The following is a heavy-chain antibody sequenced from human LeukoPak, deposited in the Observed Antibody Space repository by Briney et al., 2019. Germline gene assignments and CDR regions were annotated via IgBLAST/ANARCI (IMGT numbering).Heavy chain of an antibody. V-gene: IGHV1-58*02. J-gene: IGHJ5*02. CDR3: AAISGYSSGWYYSTPNWFDP. CDR1: GFTFTSSA. Sequence: SVKVSCKASGFTFTSSAMQWVRQARGQRLEWIGWIVVGSGNTNYAQKFQERVTITRDMSTSTAYMELSSLRSEDTAVYYCAAISGYSSGWYYSTPNWFDPWAREPWSPSPQ. D-gene: IGHD6-19*01. CDR2: IVVGSGNT.